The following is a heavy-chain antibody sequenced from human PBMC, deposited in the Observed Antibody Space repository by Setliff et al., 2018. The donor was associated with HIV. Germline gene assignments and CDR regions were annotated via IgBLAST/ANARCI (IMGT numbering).Heavy chain of an antibody. CDR1: GGSISNSRYY. CDR3: RVWILRDTSDI. D-gene: IGHD1-1*01. V-gene: IGHV4-39*01. CDR2: IYYSGST. J-gene: IGHJ3*02. Sequence: PSETLSLTCTVSGGSISNSRYYWSWIRQPPGKGLEWIGSIYYSGSTYYNPSLKSRVTISVDTSKNQFSLKLLSVTAADTAVYYCRVWILRDTSDIWGQGTVVTVSS.